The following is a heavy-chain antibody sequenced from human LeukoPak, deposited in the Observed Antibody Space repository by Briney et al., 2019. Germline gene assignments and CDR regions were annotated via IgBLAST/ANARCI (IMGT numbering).Heavy chain of an antibody. CDR2: IYHSGTT. V-gene: IGHV4-30-4*08. CDR3: ARVQYCSGGSCHNLRLFDQ. Sequence: PSETLSLTCTVSGDSINSGEHYWSWIRQPPGTGLGWIGHIYHSGTTYYNPSVKSRMTISVDTSKNQFSLNLRSVTAVDTAVYYCARVQYCSGGSCHNLRLFDQWGQGTLVTVSS. CDR1: GDSINSGEHY. D-gene: IGHD2-15*01. J-gene: IGHJ4*02.